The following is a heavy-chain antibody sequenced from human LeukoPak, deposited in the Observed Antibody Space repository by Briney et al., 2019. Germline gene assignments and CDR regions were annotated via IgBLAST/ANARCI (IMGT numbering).Heavy chain of an antibody. Sequence: GGSLRLSCAASGFTFSSYAMTWVRQAPGRGLEWVSAISGSGGSTYYADSVKGRFTISRDNSKNTLYLQMNSLRAEDTAVYYCAKDLAGSGSYSFDYWGQGTLVTVSS. D-gene: IGHD1-26*01. CDR1: GFTFSSYA. J-gene: IGHJ4*02. CDR2: ISGSGGST. CDR3: AKDLAGSGSYSFDY. V-gene: IGHV3-23*01.